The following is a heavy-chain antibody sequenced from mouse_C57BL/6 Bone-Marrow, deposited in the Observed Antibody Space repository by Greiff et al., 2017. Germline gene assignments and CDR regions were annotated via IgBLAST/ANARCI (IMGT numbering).Heavy chain of an antibody. D-gene: IGHD2-3*01. CDR3: ARNDGYLAWFAY. J-gene: IGHJ3*01. CDR2: IYPGSGST. Sequence: QVQLQQSGAELVKPGASVKMSCKASGYTFTSYWITWVKQRPGQGLEWIGDIYPGSGSTNYNEKFKSKATLTVDTSSSTAYMQLSSLTSEDSAVYYWARNDGYLAWFAYWGQGTLVTVSA. V-gene: IGHV1-55*01. CDR1: GYTFTSYW.